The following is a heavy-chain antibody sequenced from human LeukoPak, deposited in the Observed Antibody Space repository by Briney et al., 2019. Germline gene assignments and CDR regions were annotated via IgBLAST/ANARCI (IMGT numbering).Heavy chain of an antibody. CDR2: INHSGST. CDR1: GGSFSGYY. CDR3: ARHWMAHYGSGRPYWFDP. V-gene: IGHV4-34*01. J-gene: IGHJ5*02. Sequence: PSETLSLTCAVYGGSFSGYYWSWIRQPPGKGLEWIGEINHSGSTNYNPSLKSRVTISVDTSKNQFSLKLSSVTAADTAVYYCARHWMAHYGSGRPYWFDPWGQGTLVTVSS. D-gene: IGHD3-10*01.